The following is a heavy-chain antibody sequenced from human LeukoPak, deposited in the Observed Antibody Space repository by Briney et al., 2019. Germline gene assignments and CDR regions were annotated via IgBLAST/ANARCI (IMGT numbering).Heavy chain of an antibody. CDR3: AREGQRHYFDY. Sequence: ASVKVSCKASGYTFTRCYLHWVRQAPGQGLEWMGIIDPSGDSTSYAQKFQGRVTMTRDTSTSTVYMELSSLRSEDTAVYYCAREGQRHYFDYWGQGTLVTVSS. CDR1: GYTFTRCY. J-gene: IGHJ4*02. CDR2: IDPSGDST. V-gene: IGHV1-46*01.